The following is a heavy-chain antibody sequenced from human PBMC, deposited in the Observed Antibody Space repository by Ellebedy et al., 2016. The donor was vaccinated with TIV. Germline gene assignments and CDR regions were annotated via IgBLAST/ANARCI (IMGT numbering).Heavy chain of an antibody. J-gene: IGHJ4*02. CDR3: ARVRGYYGSGSYHPLDY. V-gene: IGHV3-30*04. Sequence: GESLKISXAASGFTFSRYAIHWVRQAPGKGLYWVAVISSDGSNKYFADSVKGRFTISRDNSKDTLYLQMSNLRPEDTAVYYCARVRGYYGSGSYHPLDYWGQGTLVTVSS. CDR2: ISSDGSNK. CDR1: GFTFSRYA. D-gene: IGHD3-10*01.